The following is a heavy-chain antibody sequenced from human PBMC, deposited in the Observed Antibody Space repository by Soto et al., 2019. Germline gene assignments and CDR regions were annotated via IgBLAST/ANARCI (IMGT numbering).Heavy chain of an antibody. CDR3: GIPFQRSGYYYDIWYFDL. J-gene: IGHJ2*01. Sequence: QVQLVESGGGVVQPGRSLRLSCAASGFTFSSYGMHWVRQAPGKGLEWVAVISHDGSTKYYADSVKGLFTISRDNSKNTMYLQMNSLRADDTAVYYCGIPFQRSGYYYDIWYFDLWGRGTLVTVSS. D-gene: IGHD3-22*01. CDR2: ISHDGSTK. CDR1: GFTFSSYG. V-gene: IGHV3-30*03.